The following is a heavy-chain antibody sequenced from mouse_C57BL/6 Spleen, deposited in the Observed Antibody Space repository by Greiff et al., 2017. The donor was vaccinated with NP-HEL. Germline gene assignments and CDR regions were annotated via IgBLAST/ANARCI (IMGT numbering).Heavy chain of an antibody. V-gene: IGHV1-20*01. D-gene: IGHD1-1*01. CDR2: INPYNGDT. Sequence: EVQLQQSGPELVKPGDSVKISCKASGYSFTGYFMNWVMQSHGKSLEWIGRINPYNGDTFYNQKFKGKATLTVDKSSSTAHMELRSLTSEDSAVYYCARKSYGSSPNYWYFDVWGTGTTVTVSS. CDR3: ARKSYGSSPNYWYFDV. J-gene: IGHJ1*03. CDR1: GYSFTGYF.